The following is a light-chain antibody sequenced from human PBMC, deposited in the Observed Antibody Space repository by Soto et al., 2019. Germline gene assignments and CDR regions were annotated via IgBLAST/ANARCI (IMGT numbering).Light chain of an antibody. CDR2: PES. J-gene: IGKJ1*01. V-gene: IGKV1-12*01. CDR3: QQANTFPWT. Sequence: DIQMTQSPSSVSASVGDRVTITFRATQGISSWLACYQHKPGKAPKLLIYPESILLSGVPWRFRGSGSGTEFTLTISSLQPEDFATHYCQQANTFPWTFGQGTMVEIK. CDR1: QGISSW.